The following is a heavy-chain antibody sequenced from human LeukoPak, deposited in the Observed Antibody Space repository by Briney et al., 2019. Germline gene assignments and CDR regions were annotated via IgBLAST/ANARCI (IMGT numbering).Heavy chain of an antibody. V-gene: IGHV3-30-3*01. CDR2: ISYDGSNR. CDR3: ARDSVATPTYFDY. Sequence: GGSLRLSCAASGFTFGSYAMHWVRQAPGKGLEWVAVISYDGSNRYYADSVKGRFTISRDNSKNTLYLQMNSLRAEDTAVYYCARDSVATPTYFDYWGQGTLVTVSS. D-gene: IGHD5-12*01. CDR1: GFTFGSYA. J-gene: IGHJ4*02.